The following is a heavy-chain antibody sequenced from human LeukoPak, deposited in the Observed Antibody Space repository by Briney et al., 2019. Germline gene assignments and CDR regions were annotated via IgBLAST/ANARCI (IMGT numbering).Heavy chain of an antibody. J-gene: IGHJ3*02. CDR3: ARALGYYDSSGARALDI. CDR1: GYTFTSYG. D-gene: IGHD3-22*01. V-gene: IGHV1-18*01. CDR2: ISAYNGNT. Sequence: GASVKVSCKASGYTFTSYGISWVRQAPGQGLEWMGWISAYNGNTNYAQKLQGRVTMTTDTSTSTAYMELRSLRSDDTAVYYCARALGYYDSSGARALDIWGQGTMVTVSS.